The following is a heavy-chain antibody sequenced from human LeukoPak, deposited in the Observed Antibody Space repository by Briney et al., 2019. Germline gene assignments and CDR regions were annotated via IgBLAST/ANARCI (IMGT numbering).Heavy chain of an antibody. CDR3: ARENYGRTDY. V-gene: IGHV4-31*03. Sequence: SQTLFLTCTVSGGSISSGGYYWSWIRQHPGKGLEWIGYIYYSGSTYYNPSLKSRVTISVDTSKNQFSLKLSSVTAADTAVYYCARENYGRTDYWGQGTLVTVSS. J-gene: IGHJ4*02. CDR1: GGSISSGGYY. CDR2: IYYSGST. D-gene: IGHD4-17*01.